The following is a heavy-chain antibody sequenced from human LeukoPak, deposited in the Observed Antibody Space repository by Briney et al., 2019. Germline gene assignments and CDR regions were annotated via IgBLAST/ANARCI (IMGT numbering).Heavy chain of an antibody. V-gene: IGHV1-18*01. Sequence: ASVKVSCKTSGYTFSGYGISWVRQAPGQGLEWMGWITGNNGNTNYAPSLQGRVTMTTDTSTNTVYMELTSLKSDGTAVYYCARDQRNSGSYRFEYWGQGTLVTVSS. J-gene: IGHJ4*02. CDR2: ITGNNGNT. D-gene: IGHD1-26*01. CDR1: GYTFSGYG. CDR3: ARDQRNSGSYRFEY.